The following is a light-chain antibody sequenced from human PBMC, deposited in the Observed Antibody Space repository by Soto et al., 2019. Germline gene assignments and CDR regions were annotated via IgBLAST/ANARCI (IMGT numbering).Light chain of an antibody. Sequence: EIVLTQSPGTLSLSPVERATLSCMASQSVSSSYLAWYQQKPGQAPRLLIYGASSRATGIPDRFSGSGSGTDFTQTVSKLKSRRLALHSWQLHGKSQWMVGRGTKVDIK. J-gene: IGKJ1*01. V-gene: IGKV3-20*01. CDR2: GAS. CDR1: QSVSSSY. CDR3: QLHGKSQWM.